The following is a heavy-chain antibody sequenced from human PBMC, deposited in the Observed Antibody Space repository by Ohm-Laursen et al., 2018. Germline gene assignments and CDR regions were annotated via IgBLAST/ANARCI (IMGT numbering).Heavy chain of an antibody. V-gene: IGHV3-48*01. CDR1: GFTFSSYS. D-gene: IGHD3-22*01. J-gene: IGHJ4*02. Sequence: SLRLSCAASGFTFSSYSINWVRQAPGKGLEWVSYISSSSSTIKYADSVKGRFTISRDNAKNSLYLQMNSLRAEDTAVYYCARGEAYYDSAGYPFDYWGQGTLVTVSS. CDR3: ARGEAYYDSAGYPFDY. CDR2: ISSSSSTI.